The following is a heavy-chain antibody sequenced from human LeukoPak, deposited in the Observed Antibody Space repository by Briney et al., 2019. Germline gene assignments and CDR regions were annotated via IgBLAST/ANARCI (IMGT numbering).Heavy chain of an antibody. V-gene: IGHV3-9*01. CDR1: GFTFDDYG. Sequence: PGGSLRLSCAASGFTFDDYGMHWMRQAPGKGLEWVSGISWNSGNIGYADSVKGRFTITRDNAKNSLYLQMNCLRAENTALYYCAKDRGVAVAGLDYWGQGTLVPVSS. CDR2: ISWNSGNI. D-gene: IGHD6-19*01. J-gene: IGHJ4*02. CDR3: AKDRGVAVAGLDY.